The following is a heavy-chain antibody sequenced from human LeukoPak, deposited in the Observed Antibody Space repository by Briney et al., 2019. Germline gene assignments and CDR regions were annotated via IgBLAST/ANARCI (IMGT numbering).Heavy chain of an antibody. V-gene: IGHV1-69*04. CDR1: GYNFNSYG. J-gene: IGHJ4*02. CDR3: RHYYDSSEAAFDY. CDR2: IIPILGIA. Sequence: SVKVSCKASGYNFNSYGISWVRQAPGQGLEWMGRIIPILGIANYAQKFQGRVTITADKSTSTAYMELSSLRSEDTAVYYCRHYYDSSEAAFDYWGQGTLVTVSS. D-gene: IGHD3-22*01.